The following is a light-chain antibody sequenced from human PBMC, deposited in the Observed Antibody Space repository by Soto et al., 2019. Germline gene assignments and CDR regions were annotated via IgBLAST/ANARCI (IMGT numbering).Light chain of an antibody. CDR3: LQYNNWPRT. Sequence: EIVMTQSPATLSVSPGERATLSCRASQSVSSNLGWYQQKPGQAPRLLIYGASTRVTGIPARFSGSGSGTEFTLTINSLQSENFVVYYCLQYNNWPRTFGQGTKVEIK. J-gene: IGKJ1*01. CDR1: QSVSSN. CDR2: GAS. V-gene: IGKV3-15*01.